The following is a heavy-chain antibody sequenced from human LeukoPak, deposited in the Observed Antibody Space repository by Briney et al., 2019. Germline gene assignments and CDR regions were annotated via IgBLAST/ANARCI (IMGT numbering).Heavy chain of an antibody. D-gene: IGHD6-13*01. CDR1: GYSISSGYY. Sequence: SETLSLTYTGSGYSISSGYYWGWIRQPPGKGLEWLGSIYNSGSTYYNPSLKSRVTISVDTSKNQFSLKLRSVTAADTAMYYCARAYSSSWYYNWFDPWGQGTLVTVSS. V-gene: IGHV4-38-2*02. J-gene: IGHJ5*02. CDR2: IYNSGST. CDR3: ARAYSSSWYYNWFDP.